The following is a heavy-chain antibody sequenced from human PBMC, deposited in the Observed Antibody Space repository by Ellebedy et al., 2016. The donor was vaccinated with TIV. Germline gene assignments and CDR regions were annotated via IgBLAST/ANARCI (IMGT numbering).Heavy chain of an antibody. V-gene: IGHV3-30*02. CDR2: IRFDGNNA. CDR3: AKDRGNYGGAPYNGMDI. CDR1: GFIFSNSG. Sequence: GGSLRLSCAASGFIFSNSGMNWVRQAPGKGLEWVAFIRFDGNNAYYADSAKGRFTISRDNSKNTLYLQINSLRAEDTAVYYCAKDRGNYGGAPYNGMDIWGQGTTVTVSS. J-gene: IGHJ6*02. D-gene: IGHD3-10*01.